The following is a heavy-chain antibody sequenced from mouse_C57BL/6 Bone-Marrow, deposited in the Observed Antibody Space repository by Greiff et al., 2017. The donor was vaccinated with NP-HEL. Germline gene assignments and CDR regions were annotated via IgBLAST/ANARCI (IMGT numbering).Heavy chain of an antibody. D-gene: IGHD1-1*01. J-gene: IGHJ2*01. V-gene: IGHV1-5*01. CDR1: GYTFTSYW. CDR2: IYPGNSDT. CDR3: RGYYGSSPDY. Sequence: EVQGVESGTVLARPGASVKMSCKTSGYTFTSYWMHWVKQRPGQGLEWIGAIYPGNSDTSYNQKFKGKAKLTAVTSASTAYMELSSLTNEDSAVYYCRGYYGSSPDYWGQGTTLTVSS.